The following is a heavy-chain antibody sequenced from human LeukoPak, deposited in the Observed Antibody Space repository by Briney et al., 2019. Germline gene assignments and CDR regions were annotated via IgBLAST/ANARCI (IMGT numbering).Heavy chain of an antibody. CDR1: GFTFSSYA. Sequence: GGSLRLSCAASGFTFSSYAMHWVRQAPGKGLEWVAVISYDGSNKYYADSVKGRFTISRDNSKNTLYLQMNSLRAEDTAVYYCARDSSWSLGYWGQGTLVTVSS. D-gene: IGHD6-13*01. CDR3: ARDSSWSLGY. CDR2: ISYDGSNK. J-gene: IGHJ4*02. V-gene: IGHV3-30*04.